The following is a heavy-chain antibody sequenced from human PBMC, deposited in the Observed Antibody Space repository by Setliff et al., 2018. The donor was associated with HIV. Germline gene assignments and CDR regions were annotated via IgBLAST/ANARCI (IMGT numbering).Heavy chain of an antibody. D-gene: IGHD2-2*01. CDR2: ISSSGGYI. CDR3: ARLPGYCSTSSCYGYLDY. J-gene: IGHJ4*02. Sequence: SGGSLRLSCAASGFTFSSYTINWVRQAPGEGLEWVSSISSSGGYIYYADSVKGRFTIFRDNAKKSVYLELNSLRAEDTAVYYCARLPGYCSTSSCYGYLDYWGQGTLVTVSS. CDR1: GFTFSSYT. V-gene: IGHV3-21*01.